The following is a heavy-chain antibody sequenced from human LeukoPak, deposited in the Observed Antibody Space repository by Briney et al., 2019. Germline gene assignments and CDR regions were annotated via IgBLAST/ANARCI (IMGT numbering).Heavy chain of an antibody. Sequence: SETLSLTCSVSGGSISHHYWTWIRQPPGKGLEWIGYTHFSGTANYNPSLMSRATISLDRVKNQISLTLTSVTAADTAVYFCARPKAAGSYDFWGQRTLVTVSP. CDR2: THFSGTA. V-gene: IGHV4-59*11. CDR1: GGSISHHY. CDR3: ARPKAAGSYDF. J-gene: IGHJ4*02. D-gene: IGHD6-13*01.